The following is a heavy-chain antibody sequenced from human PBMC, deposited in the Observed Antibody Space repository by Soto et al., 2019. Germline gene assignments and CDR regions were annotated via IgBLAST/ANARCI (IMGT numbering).Heavy chain of an antibody. CDR2: ISWNSGSI. CDR1: GFTFDDYA. D-gene: IGHD2-15*01. Sequence: GGSLRLSCAASGFTFDDYAMHWVRQAPGKGLEWVSGISWNSGSIGYADSVKGRFTISRDNAKNSLYLQMNSLRAEDTALYYCAKDNLYCSGGSCSWAEMGMDVWGQGTTVTVSS. J-gene: IGHJ6*02. V-gene: IGHV3-9*01. CDR3: AKDNLYCSGGSCSWAEMGMDV.